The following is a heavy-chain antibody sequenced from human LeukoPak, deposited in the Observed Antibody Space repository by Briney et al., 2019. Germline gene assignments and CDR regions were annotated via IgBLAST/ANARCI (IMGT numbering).Heavy chain of an antibody. Sequence: GGSLRLSCAASGFTFSSYGMHWVRQAPGKGLEWVAVIPYDGSNKYYADSVKGRFTISRDNSKNTLYLQMNSLRAEDTAVYYCAKDLGASGWFSTDFDYWGQGTLVTVSS. J-gene: IGHJ4*02. D-gene: IGHD6-19*01. CDR3: AKDLGASGWFSTDFDY. V-gene: IGHV3-30*18. CDR1: GFTFSSYG. CDR2: IPYDGSNK.